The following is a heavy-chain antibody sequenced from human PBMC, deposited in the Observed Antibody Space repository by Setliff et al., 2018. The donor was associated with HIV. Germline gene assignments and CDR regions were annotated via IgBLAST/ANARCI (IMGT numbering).Heavy chain of an antibody. D-gene: IGHD6-13*01. CDR3: ARELRGIDH. V-gene: IGHV3-23*01. CDR2: IVGSGAGK. CDR1: GFTFSSYA. Sequence: PGGSLRLSCAASGFTFSSYAMSWVRQAPGKGLEWVSGIVGSGAGKYYAYSVKGRFTISRDTSKNTLYLQMNSLRAEDTAVYHCARELRGIDHWGQGTLVTVSS. J-gene: IGHJ4*02.